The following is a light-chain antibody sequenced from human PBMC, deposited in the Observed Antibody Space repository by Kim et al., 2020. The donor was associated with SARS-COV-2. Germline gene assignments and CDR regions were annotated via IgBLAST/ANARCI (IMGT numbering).Light chain of an antibody. Sequence: SSELTQDPAVSVALGQTVRITCQGDSLRSYYASWYQQKPGQAPVLVIYGKNNRPSGIPDRFSGSSSGNTASLTITGAQAEDEADYYWNSRDSSGNWVFGG. CDR3: NSRDSSGNWV. J-gene: IGLJ3*02. CDR1: SLRSYY. CDR2: GKN. V-gene: IGLV3-19*01.